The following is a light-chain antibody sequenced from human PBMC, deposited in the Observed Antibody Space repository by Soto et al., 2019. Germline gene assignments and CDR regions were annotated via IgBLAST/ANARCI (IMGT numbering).Light chain of an antibody. CDR2: ASS. J-gene: IGKJ1*01. CDR1: QNIRDS. Sequence: DIQMTQSPSSLSASVGDRVTITCRASQNIRDSLNWFQQKPGKAPKFLIYASSSLQSGVPSRFSGSASGTDFTLTISSLQPEDFATYYCQQSYSTPLKFGQGTKVDIK. CDR3: QQSYSTPLK. V-gene: IGKV1-39*01.